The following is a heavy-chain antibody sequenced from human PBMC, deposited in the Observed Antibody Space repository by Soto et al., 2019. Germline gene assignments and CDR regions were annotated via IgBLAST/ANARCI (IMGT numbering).Heavy chain of an antibody. J-gene: IGHJ5*02. CDR3: ARREDCSSTSCYRSYRWFDP. CDR1: GCSIGISICY. V-gene: IGHV4-39*07. CDR2: LYHSGTT. D-gene: IGHD2-2*02. Sequence: PSETLSITCSGSGCSIGISICYFGWIRQPPGKGLEWIGDLYHSGTTNYNASLKSRVTISVDKSKNQFSLKLSSVTAADTAVYYCARREDCSSTSCYRSYRWFDPWGQGTLVTVSS.